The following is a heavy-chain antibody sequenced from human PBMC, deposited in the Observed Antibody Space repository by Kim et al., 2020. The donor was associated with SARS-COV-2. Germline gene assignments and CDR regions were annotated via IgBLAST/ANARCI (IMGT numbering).Heavy chain of an antibody. D-gene: IGHD6-6*01. Sequence: DSVKGRFTISRDNAKNSLYLQMNSLRAEDTAVYYCAREGSFEYSSSSVDYWGQGTLVTVSS. CDR3: AREGSFEYSSSSVDY. J-gene: IGHJ4*02. V-gene: IGHV3-48*03.